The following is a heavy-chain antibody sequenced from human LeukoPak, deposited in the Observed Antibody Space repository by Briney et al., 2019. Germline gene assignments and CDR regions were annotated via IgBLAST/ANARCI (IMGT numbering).Heavy chain of an antibody. Sequence: GRSLRLSCAASGFTFDDYAMHWVRQAPGKGLEWVSGISWNSGSIGYADSVKGRFTISRDNSKNTLYLQMNSLRAEDTAVYYCAKKFTGTTVISGDYFDYWGQGTLVTVSS. CDR1: GFTFDDYA. V-gene: IGHV3-9*01. CDR3: AKKFTGTTVISGDYFDY. D-gene: IGHD4-17*01. J-gene: IGHJ4*02. CDR2: ISWNSGSI.